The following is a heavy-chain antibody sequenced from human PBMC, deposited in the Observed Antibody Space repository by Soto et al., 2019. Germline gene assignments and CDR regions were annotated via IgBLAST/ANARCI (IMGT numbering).Heavy chain of an antibody. CDR2: ISYDGSNK. CDR1: GFTFSSYG. J-gene: IGHJ6*02. D-gene: IGHD5-12*01. Sequence: LRLSCAASGFTFSSYGMHWVRQAPGKGLEWVAVISYDGSNKYYADSVKGRFTISRDNSKNTLYLQMNSLRVEDTAVYYCAKIVATVAYYYYGMDVWGQGTTVTSP. V-gene: IGHV3-30*18. CDR3: AKIVATVAYYYYGMDV.